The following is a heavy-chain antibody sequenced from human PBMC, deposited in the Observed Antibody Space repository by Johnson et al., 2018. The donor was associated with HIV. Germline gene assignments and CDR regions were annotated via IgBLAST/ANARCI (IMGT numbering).Heavy chain of an antibody. CDR2: ISWNGGPR. J-gene: IGHJ3*02. CDR1: GFTFDDYT. D-gene: IGHD3-22*01. CDR3: TNVDYYDSSDYYSGAFDI. Sequence: VQLVESARGVVQPGRSLRLSCAASGFTFDDYTMHWVRHAPGKGLECVSVISWNGGPRGLADSLQARFTIHRDNAKTSLYLPINSLRAEDTALYYCTNVDYYDSSDYYSGAFDIWGQGTMVTVSS. V-gene: IGHV3-9*01.